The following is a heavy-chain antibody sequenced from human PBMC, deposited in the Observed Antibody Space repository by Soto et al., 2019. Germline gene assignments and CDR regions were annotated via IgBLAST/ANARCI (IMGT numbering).Heavy chain of an antibody. D-gene: IGHD1-26*01. Sequence: RASVKVSCKASGGTFSSYAISWVRQAPGQGLEWMGGIIPIFGTANYAQKFQGRVTITADESTSTAYVELSSLRSEDTAVYYCAREVGWERAFDYWGQGTLVTVSS. J-gene: IGHJ4*02. V-gene: IGHV1-69*13. CDR2: IIPIFGTA. CDR1: GGTFSSYA. CDR3: AREVGWERAFDY.